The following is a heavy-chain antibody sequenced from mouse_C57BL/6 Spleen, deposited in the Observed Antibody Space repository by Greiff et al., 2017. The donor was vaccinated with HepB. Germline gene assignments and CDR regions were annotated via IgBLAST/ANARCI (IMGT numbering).Heavy chain of an antibody. CDR2: INPGDGDT. V-gene: IGHV1-82*01. CDR3: ARRSYDYDAY. J-gene: IGHJ3*01. Sequence: VQLQQSGPELVKPGASVKISCQASGYAFSSSWLNWVKQRPGKGLVWIGRINPGDGDTNYNRKFKGKATLTADKTSSTAYMQLSGLTSEDSAVYFCARRSYDYDAYWGQGTLVTVSA. D-gene: IGHD2-4*01. CDR1: GYAFSSSW.